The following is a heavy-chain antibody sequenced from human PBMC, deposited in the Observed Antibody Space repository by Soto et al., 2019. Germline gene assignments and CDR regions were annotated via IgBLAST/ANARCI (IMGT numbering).Heavy chain of an antibody. D-gene: IGHD6-13*01. CDR1: GFTFSSFW. CDR3: ARIPPGWGGGQLVLDY. CDR2: INSDASTT. J-gene: IGHJ4*02. Sequence: EVQLVESGGGLVQPGGSLRLSCAASGFTFSSFWMYWVRQAPGKGLVWVSRINSDASTTSYADSVKGRFTISRDNAKNPLYLQMNSLGAEDTAVYYCARIPPGWGGGQLVLDYWGQGTLVTVSS. V-gene: IGHV3-74*01.